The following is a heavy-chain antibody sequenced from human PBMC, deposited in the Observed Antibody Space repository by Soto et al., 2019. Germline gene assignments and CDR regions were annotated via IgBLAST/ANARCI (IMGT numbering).Heavy chain of an antibody. CDR3: AKEVMYSGSYGVFDY. J-gene: IGHJ4*02. CDR2: ISYDGSNK. D-gene: IGHD1-26*01. Sequence: GGSLRLSCAASGFTFSSYGMHWVRQAPGKGLEWVAVISYDGSNKYYADSVRGRFTISRDNSKNTLYLQMNSLRAEDTAVYYCAKEVMYSGSYGVFDYWGQGTLVTVSS. V-gene: IGHV3-30*18. CDR1: GFTFSSYG.